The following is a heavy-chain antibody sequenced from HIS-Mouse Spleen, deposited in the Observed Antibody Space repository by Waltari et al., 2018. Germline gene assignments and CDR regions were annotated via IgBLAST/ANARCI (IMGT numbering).Heavy chain of an antibody. CDR3: AREGDSGSYFDY. Sequence: EVQLVESGGGLVQPGGSLRLSCAASGFPFSRDWMSWVRQAPGKGLEWVANIKQDGSEKYYVDSVKGRFTISRDNAKNSLYLQMNSLRAEDTAVYYCAREGDSGSYFDYWGQGTLVTVSS. D-gene: IGHD1-26*01. CDR1: GFPFSRDW. J-gene: IGHJ4*02. CDR2: IKQDGSEK. V-gene: IGHV3-7*01.